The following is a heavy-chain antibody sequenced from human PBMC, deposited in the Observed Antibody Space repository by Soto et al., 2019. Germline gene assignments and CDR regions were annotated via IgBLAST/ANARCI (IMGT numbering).Heavy chain of an antibody. CDR3: AATYYDILTGYASDYYYYGMDV. J-gene: IGHJ6*02. V-gene: IGHV1-58*01. Sequence: ASVKVSCKASGFTFTSSAVQWVRQARGQRLEWIGWIVVGSGNANYAQKFQERVTITRDMSTSTAYMELSSLRSEDTAVYYCAATYYDILTGYASDYYYYGMDVWGQGTTVTVSS. D-gene: IGHD3-9*01. CDR2: IVVGSGNA. CDR1: GFTFTSSA.